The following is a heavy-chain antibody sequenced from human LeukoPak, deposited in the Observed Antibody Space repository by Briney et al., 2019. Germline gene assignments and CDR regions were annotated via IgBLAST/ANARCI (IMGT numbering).Heavy chain of an antibody. J-gene: IGHJ6*03. V-gene: IGHV3-30*02. Sequence: PGGSLRLSCASSGFTFSGYGMHWVRQAPGKGLERVAFVRYDGTDKYYSDSVRGRFTISRDNSQSTLHLQMNSLRGEDTAVYYCVVDLSGGYMDVWGKGTTVTVSS. CDR3: VVDLSGGYMDV. D-gene: IGHD2/OR15-2a*01. CDR2: VRYDGTDK. CDR1: GFTFSGYG.